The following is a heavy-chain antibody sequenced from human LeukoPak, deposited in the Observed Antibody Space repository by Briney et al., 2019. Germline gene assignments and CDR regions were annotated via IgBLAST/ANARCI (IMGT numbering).Heavy chain of an antibody. CDR1: GVTFSSSA. CDR3: ARGLRLGDAFDI. CDR2: IIPIFGTL. J-gene: IGHJ3*02. V-gene: IGHV1-69*06. D-gene: IGHD6-19*01. Sequence: SVKVSCKASGVTFSSSAISWVRQAPGQGLEWMGGIIPIFGTLNYAQKFQGRVTITADKSTSTAYMELSSLRSEDTAVYYCARGLRLGDAFDIWGQGTMVTVPS.